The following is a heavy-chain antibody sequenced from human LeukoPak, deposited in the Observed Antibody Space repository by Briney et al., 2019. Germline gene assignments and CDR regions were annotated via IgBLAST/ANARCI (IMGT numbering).Heavy chain of an antibody. D-gene: IGHD2-2*01. CDR1: GGSISSGGYY. CDR3: ARYCSSTSCYGPGSKTDAFDI. Sequence: SETLSLTCTVSGGSISSGGYYWSWIRQHPGKGLEWIGYIYYSGSTYYNPSLKSRVTISVDTSKNQFSLKLSSVTAADTAVYYCARYCSSTSCYGPGSKTDAFDIWGQGTMVTASS. V-gene: IGHV4-31*03. J-gene: IGHJ3*02. CDR2: IYYSGST.